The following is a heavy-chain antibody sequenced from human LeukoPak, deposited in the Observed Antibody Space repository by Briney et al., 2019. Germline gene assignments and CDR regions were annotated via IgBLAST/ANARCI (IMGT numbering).Heavy chain of an antibody. CDR3: ARPSKSSSWA. D-gene: IGHD6-13*01. V-gene: IGHV1-69*13. CDR1: GYTFTGYY. CDR2: IIPIFGTA. J-gene: IGHJ5*02. Sequence: ASVKVSCKASGYTFTGYYMHWVRQAPGQGLEWMGGIIPIFGTANYAQKFQGRVTITADESTSTAYMELSSLRSEDTAVYYCARPSKSSSWAWGQGTLVTVSS.